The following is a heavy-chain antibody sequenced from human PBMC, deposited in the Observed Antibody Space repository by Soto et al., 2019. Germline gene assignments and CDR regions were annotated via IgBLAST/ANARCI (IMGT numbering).Heavy chain of an antibody. CDR2: ISGSGGST. CDR1: GFPFSSYA. Sequence: GGSLSLSCGASGFPFSSYAMSWVRQAPGKGLEWVSAISGSGGSTYYADSVKGRFTISRDNSQNTLYLQMNRLRAEDTAVYYCAETLVVALENYYSGMDVWGQGTTVTVSS. D-gene: IGHD2-15*01. J-gene: IGHJ6*02. V-gene: IGHV3-23*01. CDR3: AETLVVALENYYSGMDV.